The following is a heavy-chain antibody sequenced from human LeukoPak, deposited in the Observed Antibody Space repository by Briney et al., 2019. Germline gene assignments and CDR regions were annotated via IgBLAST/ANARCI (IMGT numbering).Heavy chain of an antibody. Sequence: GGSLRLSCVASGFTFSSYWMSWVRQAPGKGLEWVAVISYDGSNKFYADSVRGRFTISRDNSKNALFLQMNSLRAEDTAVYYCAKAGVGGYYYGDYWGQGTLVTVSS. J-gene: IGHJ4*02. D-gene: IGHD3-22*01. CDR1: GFTFSSYW. CDR3: AKAGVGGYYYGDY. CDR2: ISYDGSNK. V-gene: IGHV3-30*18.